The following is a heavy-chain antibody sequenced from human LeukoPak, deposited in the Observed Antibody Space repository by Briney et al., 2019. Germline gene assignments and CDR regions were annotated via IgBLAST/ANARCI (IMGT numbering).Heavy chain of an antibody. D-gene: IGHD2-15*01. CDR3: AKQLGYCSDGSCYFPY. Sequence: GGSLRLSCAASGFTFSSYWMHWVRQAPRKGLEWVSAISNNGGYTYYADSVQGRFTISRDNSKSTLCLQMNSLRAEDTAVYYCAKQLGYCSDGSCYFPYWGQGTLVTVSS. J-gene: IGHJ4*02. V-gene: IGHV3-23*01. CDR1: GFTFSSYW. CDR2: ISNNGGYT.